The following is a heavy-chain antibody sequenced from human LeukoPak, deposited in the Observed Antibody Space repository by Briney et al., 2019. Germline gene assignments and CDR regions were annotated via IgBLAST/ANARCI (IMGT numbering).Heavy chain of an antibody. CDR2: INPSGGTT. Sequence: ASVKVSCKASGYTFTSYYMHWVRQAPEQGLEWMGIINPSGGTTSYAQKFQGRVTMTRDTSTSTVYMELSSLRSEDTAVYYCARGPPVLLWFWELLPHYYYYYMDVWGKGTTVTISS. CDR3: ARGPPVLLWFWELLPHYYYYYMDV. J-gene: IGHJ6*03. CDR1: GYTFTSYY. D-gene: IGHD3-10*01. V-gene: IGHV1-46*01.